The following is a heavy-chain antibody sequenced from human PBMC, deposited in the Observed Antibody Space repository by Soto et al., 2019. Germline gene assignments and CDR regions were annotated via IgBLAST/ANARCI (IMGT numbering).Heavy chain of an antibody. V-gene: IGHV4-39*01. CDR1: GGSISSSSYY. D-gene: IGHD1-7*01. CDR3: ARRFFVRPRPELFDY. J-gene: IGHJ4*02. CDR2: IYYSGST. Sequence: SETLSLTCTVSGGSISSSSYYWGWIRQPPGKGLEWIGSIYYSGSTYYNPSLKSRVTISVDTSKNQFSLKLSSVTAADTAVYYCARRFFVRPRPELFDYWGQGTLVTVSS.